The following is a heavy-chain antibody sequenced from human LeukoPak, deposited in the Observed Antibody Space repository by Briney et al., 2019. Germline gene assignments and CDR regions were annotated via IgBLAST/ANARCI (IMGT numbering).Heavy chain of an antibody. V-gene: IGHV4-31*03. CDR2: IYYSGST. CDR1: GGSISSGGYY. J-gene: IGHJ2*01. D-gene: IGHD3-10*01. Sequence: SETLSLTCTVSGGSISSGGYYWSWIRQHPGKGXXWIGYIYYSGSTYYNPSLKSRVTISVDTSKNQFSLKLSSVTAADTAVYYCARDRLWFGPDLWGRGTLVTVSS. CDR3: ARDRLWFGPDL.